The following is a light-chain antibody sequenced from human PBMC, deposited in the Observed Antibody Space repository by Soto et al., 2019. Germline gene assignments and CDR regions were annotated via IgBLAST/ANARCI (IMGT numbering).Light chain of an antibody. CDR3: SSYTSSSTYV. CDR2: EVS. V-gene: IGLV2-18*02. CDR1: SSDAGSHNR. Sequence: QSALTQPPSVSGSPGQSVTISCTGTSSDAGSHNRVSWYQQPPGTAPKLMIYEVSNRPSGVPDRFSGSKSGNTASLTISGLQAEDEADYYCSSYTSSSTYVFGTGTKLTVL. J-gene: IGLJ1*01.